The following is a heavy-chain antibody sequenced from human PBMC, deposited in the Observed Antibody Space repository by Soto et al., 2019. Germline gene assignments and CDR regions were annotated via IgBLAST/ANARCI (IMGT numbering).Heavy chain of an antibody. J-gene: IGHJ6*02. CDR1: GFTFSSYA. CDR2: ISGSGSST. D-gene: IGHD2-2*03. CDR3: ASGGYCSSTSCYGGMDV. V-gene: IGHV3-23*01. Sequence: GGSLRLSCAASGFTFSSYALSWVRQAPGKGLEWVSAISGSGSSTYYADSVRGRFTISRDNSKNTLYLQMNSLRDEDTAVYYCASGGYCSSTSCYGGMDVWGQGTTVTVSS.